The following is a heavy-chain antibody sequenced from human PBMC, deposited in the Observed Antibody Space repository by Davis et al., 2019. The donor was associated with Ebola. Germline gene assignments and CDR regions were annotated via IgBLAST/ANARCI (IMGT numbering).Heavy chain of an antibody. D-gene: IGHD2-15*01. J-gene: IGHJ4*02. Sequence: PAGSLRLSCSASGFTFSSYAMHWVRQAPGKGLESVSRISTNGENTYYAESVKGRFTISRDNSKDTLYLQMRSVRTEDTAGYCCVKGRVAVVVVHGGFDYWGQGTLVTVSS. V-gene: IGHV3-64D*06. CDR2: ISTNGENT. CDR1: GFTFSSYA. CDR3: VKGRVAVVVVHGGFDY.